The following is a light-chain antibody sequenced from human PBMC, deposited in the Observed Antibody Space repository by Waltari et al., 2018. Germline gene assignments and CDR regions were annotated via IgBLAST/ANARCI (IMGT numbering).Light chain of an antibody. V-gene: IGKV3-15*01. CDR3: QQYNNWPPT. CDR2: GAS. CDR1: QSLSSN. Sequence: EIVMTQSPATLSVSPGERATLSCRASQSLSSNLAWYQQKPGQAPRLLIYGASTRATGIPARFSGSGSGTEFTLTISSLQSEDFAVYYCQQYNNWPPTFGQGTKVEIK. J-gene: IGKJ1*01.